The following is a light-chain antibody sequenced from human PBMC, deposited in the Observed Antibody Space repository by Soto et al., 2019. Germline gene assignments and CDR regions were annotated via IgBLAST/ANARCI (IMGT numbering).Light chain of an antibody. CDR2: KAS. Sequence: DMQMTQSPSSVSASVGDRVTITCRASQGISSWLAWYQQKPGKAPKLLIYKASSLESGVPSRFSGSGSGTEFTLTISSLQPDDFAVYYCQQYGSSPRTFGQGTKVDIK. CDR3: QQYGSSPRT. J-gene: IGKJ1*01. V-gene: IGKV1-5*03. CDR1: QGISSW.